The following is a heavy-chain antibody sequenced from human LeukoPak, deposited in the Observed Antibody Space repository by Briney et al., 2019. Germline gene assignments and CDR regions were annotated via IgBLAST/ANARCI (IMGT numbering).Heavy chain of an antibody. D-gene: IGHD3-10*01. CDR2: ISSSASTI. V-gene: IGHV3-48*03. Sequence: GGSLRLSCAASGFTFSNYEVNWVRQAPGKGLEWVSYISSSASTIYYADSVKGRFTISRDNAKNSLYLQMNSLRAEDTAVYYCARDLLYYGSGNYFDYWGQGTLVTVSS. CDR1: GFTFSNYE. J-gene: IGHJ4*02. CDR3: ARDLLYYGSGNYFDY.